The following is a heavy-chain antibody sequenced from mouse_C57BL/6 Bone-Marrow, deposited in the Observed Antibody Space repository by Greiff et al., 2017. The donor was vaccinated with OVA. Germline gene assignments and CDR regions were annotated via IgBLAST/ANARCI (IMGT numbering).Heavy chain of an antibody. CDR3: APYLYGSRFAY. J-gene: IGHJ3*01. Sequence: VKLMESGAELARPGASVKLSCKASGYTFTSYGISWVKQRTGQGLEWIGEIYPRSGNTYYNEKFKGKATLTADKSSSTAYMELRSLTSEDSAVYFCAPYLYGSRFAYWGQGTLVTVSA. CDR1: GYTFTSYG. V-gene: IGHV1-81*01. CDR2: IYPRSGNT. D-gene: IGHD1-1*01.